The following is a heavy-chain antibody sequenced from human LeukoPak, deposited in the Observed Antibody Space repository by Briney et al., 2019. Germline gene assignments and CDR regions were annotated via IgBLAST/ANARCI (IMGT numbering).Heavy chain of an antibody. CDR1: GGSISSYY. D-gene: IGHD6-6*01. V-gene: IGHV4-59*01. J-gene: IGHJ5*02. CDR3: ARGLAARLRRGSGWFDP. CDR2: IYYSGST. Sequence: NPSEALSLTCTVCGGSISSYYWSWIRQPPGKGLEWIGYIYYSGSTNYNPSLKSRVTISVDTSKNQFSLKLSSVTAADTAVYYCARGLAARLRRGSGWFDPWGQGTLVTVSS.